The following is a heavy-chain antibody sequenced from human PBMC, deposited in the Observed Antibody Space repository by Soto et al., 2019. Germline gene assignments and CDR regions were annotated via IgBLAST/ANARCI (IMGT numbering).Heavy chain of an antibody. CDR3: AVALYDFWSGYNDAFDI. J-gene: IGHJ3*02. V-gene: IGHV4-39*01. CDR2: IYYSGST. Sequence: QLQLQESGPGLVKPSETLSLTCTVSGGSISSSSYYWGWIRQPPGKGLEWIGSIYYSGSTYYNPSLKSRVTISVDTSKHQFSLKLSSVTAADTAVYYCAVALYDFWSGYNDAFDIWGQGTMVTVSS. CDR1: GGSISSSSYY. D-gene: IGHD3-3*01.